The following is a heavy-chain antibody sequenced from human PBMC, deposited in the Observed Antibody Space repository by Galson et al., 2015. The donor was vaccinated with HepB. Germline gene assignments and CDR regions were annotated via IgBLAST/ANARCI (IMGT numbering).Heavy chain of an antibody. CDR2: ISGSGGST. J-gene: IGHJ4*02. CDR3: AKGSGGITMIAVVITTWDF. D-gene: IGHD3-22*01. V-gene: IGHV3-23*01. Sequence: SLRLSCAASGFTFSSYAMSWVRQAPGKGLEWVSAISGSGGSTYYADSVKGRFTISRDNSKNTLYLQMNSLRAEDTAVYYCAKGSGGITMIAVVITTWDFWGQGTLVTVSS. CDR1: GFTFSSYA.